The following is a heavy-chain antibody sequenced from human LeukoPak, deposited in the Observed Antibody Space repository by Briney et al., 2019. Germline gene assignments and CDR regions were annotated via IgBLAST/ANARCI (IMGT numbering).Heavy chain of an antibody. Sequence: GGSLRLSRAASGFIFSSLDMHWVRQATGRGLEWVSAVGAAGETYYAGSVKGRFTISRENAKNSLYLHMSSLRAGDTAVYYCAGSRRGYKPSGFVYFYGMDFWGQGTTVTVSS. D-gene: IGHD5-18*01. J-gene: IGHJ6*02. CDR1: GFIFSSLD. V-gene: IGHV3-13*01. CDR2: VGAAGET. CDR3: AGSRRGYKPSGFVYFYGMDF.